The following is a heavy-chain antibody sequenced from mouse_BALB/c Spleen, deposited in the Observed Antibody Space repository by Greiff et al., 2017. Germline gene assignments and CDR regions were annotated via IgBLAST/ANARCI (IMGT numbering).Heavy chain of an antibody. CDR1: GFTFSSYT. CDR3: TRVRDAMDY. Sequence: DVKLVESGGGLVKPGGSLKLSCAASGFTFSSYTMSWVRQTPEKRLEWVATISSGGSYTYYPDSVKGRFTISRDNAKNTLYLQMSSLKSEDTAMYYCTRVRDAMDYWGQGTSVTVSS. J-gene: IGHJ4*01. CDR2: ISSGGSYT. V-gene: IGHV5-6-4*01. D-gene: IGHD3-1*01.